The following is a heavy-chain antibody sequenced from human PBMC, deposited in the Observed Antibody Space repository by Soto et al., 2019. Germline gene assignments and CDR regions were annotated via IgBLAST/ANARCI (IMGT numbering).Heavy chain of an antibody. V-gene: IGHV1-18*01. D-gene: IGHD1-1*01. CDR3: ARGRYGDY. Sequence: QVHLVQSGAEVRKPGASVKVSCKGSGYTVTSYGIAWVRQAPGQGLEWIGWISAHNDNTNYAQKVQGRVTVTRDTYTSTAYMELRNLRSDDTAVYYCARGRYGDYWGQGALVTVSS. J-gene: IGHJ4*02. CDR1: GYTVTSYG. CDR2: ISAHNDNT.